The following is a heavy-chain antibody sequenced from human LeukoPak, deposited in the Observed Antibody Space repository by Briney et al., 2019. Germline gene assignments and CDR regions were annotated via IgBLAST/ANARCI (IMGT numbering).Heavy chain of an antibody. V-gene: IGHV3-48*04. CDR3: ASGMRVGPNI. D-gene: IGHD1-26*01. J-gene: IGHJ4*02. CDR1: GFTFGPYT. CDR2: ISSSSDTI. Sequence: GGSRRLSCAASGFTFGPYTMNWVRQAPGKGLEWVSYISSSSDTIYYADSVKGRFTISRDNAKNSLYLQMNSLRVEDTAVYYCASGMRVGPNIWGQGTLVTVSS.